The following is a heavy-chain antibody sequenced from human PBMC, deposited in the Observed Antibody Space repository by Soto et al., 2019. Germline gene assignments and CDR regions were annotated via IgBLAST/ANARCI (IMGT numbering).Heavy chain of an antibody. V-gene: IGHV1-69*12. Sequence: QVQLVQSGAEVKKPGSSVKVSCKASGGTFSNYDIIWVRQAPGQGLEWMGGIIPIFVTPNYAQKFKGRVTITADESTNTAYMELSSLRSEDTAVYYCARGRADYNNAYLGRGMDVWGQGTTVTVSS. CDR2: IIPIFVTP. CDR1: GGTFSNYD. J-gene: IGHJ6*02. CDR3: ARGRADYNNAYLGRGMDV. D-gene: IGHD4-4*01.